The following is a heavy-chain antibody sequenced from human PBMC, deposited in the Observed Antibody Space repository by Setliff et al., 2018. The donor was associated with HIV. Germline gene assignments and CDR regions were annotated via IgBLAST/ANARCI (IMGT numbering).Heavy chain of an antibody. J-gene: IGHJ4*02. V-gene: IGHV1-46*01. CDR2: INPSGGST. CDR3: ARVGGPYYDLLTGYYGAVDY. Sequence: GASVKVSCKASGYTFTSYYLHWVRQAPGQGLEWMGIINPSGGSTTYAQKFQGRVTMTRDTSTGTAYMELRSLRSDDTAVYYCARVGGPYYDLLTGYYGAVDYWGQGTLVTVSS. D-gene: IGHD3-9*01. CDR1: GYTFTSYY.